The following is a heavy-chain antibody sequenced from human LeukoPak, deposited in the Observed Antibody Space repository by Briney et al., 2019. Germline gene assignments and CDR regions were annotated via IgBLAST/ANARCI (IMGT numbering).Heavy chain of an antibody. J-gene: IGHJ1*01. CDR3: ARPAPAPYDFWSGYPPVFQH. CDR2: INPNSGGT. CDR1: GYTFTGYY. V-gene: IGHV1-2*02. D-gene: IGHD3-3*01. Sequence: ASVKVSCKAPGYTFTGYYMHWVRQAPGQGLEWMGWINPNSGGTNYAQKFQGRVTMTRDTSISTAYMELSRLRSDDTAVYYCARPAPAPYDFWSGYPPVFQHWGQGTLVTVSS.